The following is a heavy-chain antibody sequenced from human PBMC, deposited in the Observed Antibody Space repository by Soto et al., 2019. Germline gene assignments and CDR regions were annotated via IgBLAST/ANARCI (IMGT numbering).Heavy chain of an antibody. J-gene: IGHJ3*02. V-gene: IGHV4-59*01. CDR2: IYNSGST. CDR3: ARGGSLVRGVIRCNGAFDI. D-gene: IGHD3-10*01. Sequence: PSETLSLTCAVSGGSISSYYWSWIRQPPGKGLELIGYIYNSGSTNYNPSLKSRVTISTDTSKNQFSLKLSSVTAADTAVYYCARGGSLVRGVIRCNGAFDIWGQGTMVT. CDR1: GGSISSYY.